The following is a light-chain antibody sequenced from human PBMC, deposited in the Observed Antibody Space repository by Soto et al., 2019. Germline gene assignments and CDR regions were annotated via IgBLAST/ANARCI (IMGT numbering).Light chain of an antibody. Sequence: EVVMTPSPATLSVSPEERATLSCRASQCVRSDLAWYQQSPGQAPRLLIYGASSRATGIPARFIGSGFGTEFTLTISGLEPDDFAVYYCQQYDSSPPITFGQGTRLEIK. J-gene: IGKJ5*01. V-gene: IGKV3-15*01. CDR1: QCVRSD. CDR3: QQYDSSPPIT. CDR2: GAS.